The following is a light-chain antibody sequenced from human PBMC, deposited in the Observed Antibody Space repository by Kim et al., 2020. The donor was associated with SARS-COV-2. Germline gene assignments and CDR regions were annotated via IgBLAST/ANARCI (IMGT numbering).Light chain of an antibody. CDR1: SSDVGGYNY. CDR2: DVS. Sequence: GHSATTACPGTSSDVGGYNYVSWYQQHPGKAPKLMIYDVSQRPSGVSNRFSGSKSGNTASLTISGLQAEDEADYYCSSYTSSSSVVFGGGTQLTVL. J-gene: IGLJ2*01. V-gene: IGLV2-14*04. CDR3: SSYTSSSSVV.